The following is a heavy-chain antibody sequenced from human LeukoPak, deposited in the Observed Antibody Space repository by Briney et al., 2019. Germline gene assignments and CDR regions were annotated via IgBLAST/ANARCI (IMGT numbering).Heavy chain of an antibody. CDR2: ISAYSGNT. D-gene: IGHD6-19*01. CDR1: GYTFTSYG. V-gene: IGHV1-18*01. Sequence: ASVKVSCKASGYTFTSYGISWVRQAPGQGLEWMGWISAYSGNTNYAQNLQGRVTMTPDTSTSTAYMELRSLRSDDTAVYYCARVLRRQWLDSYYYYYYMDVWGKGTTVTISS. J-gene: IGHJ6*03. CDR3: ARVLRRQWLDSYYYYYYMDV.